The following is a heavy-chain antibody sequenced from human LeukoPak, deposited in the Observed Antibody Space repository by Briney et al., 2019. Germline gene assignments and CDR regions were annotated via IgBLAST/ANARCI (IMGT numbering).Heavy chain of an antibody. V-gene: IGHV4-39*02. D-gene: IGHD3-22*01. CDR1: GVSITSSTYS. CDR3: ARDDDTSSHYSLFQY. Sequence: SETLSLTCTVSGVSITSSTYSWGWIRQPPGKGLEWIGKIYYTAYTYYNPSLTSRVTISLDTSKNQFSLRLSSVTAADTAVYYCARDDDTSSHYSLFQYWGQGTRVTVSS. CDR2: IYYTAYT. J-gene: IGHJ4*02.